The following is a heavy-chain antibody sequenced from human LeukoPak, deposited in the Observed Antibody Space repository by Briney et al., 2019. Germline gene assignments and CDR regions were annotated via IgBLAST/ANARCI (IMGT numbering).Heavy chain of an antibody. CDR3: ASGTVFGVITPQYFHY. CDR2: VFYGGIT. V-gene: IGHV4-59*11. Sequence: SETLSLTCTVSAGSISAPYWHWIRQSPGKRLEWIGFVFYGGITNYNPSLKSRVTISLDTSKNQFSLKLTSVAAADTAVYYCASGTVFGVITPQYFHYWGQGTRVTVSS. CDR1: AGSISAPY. D-gene: IGHD3-3*01. J-gene: IGHJ4*02.